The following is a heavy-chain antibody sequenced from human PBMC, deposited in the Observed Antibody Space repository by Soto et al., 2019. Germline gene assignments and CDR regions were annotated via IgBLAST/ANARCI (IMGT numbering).Heavy chain of an antibody. CDR1: GYTFTSYA. CDR3: VRTSLVVAAATREDY. J-gene: IGHJ4*02. V-gene: IGHV1-3*01. D-gene: IGHD2-15*01. Sequence: GASVKVSCKASGYTFTSYAMHWVRQAPGQRLEWMGWINAGNGNTKYSQKFQGRVTITRDTSASTAYMELNSLRAEDTAVYYCVRTSLVVAAATREDYWGQGTLVTVSS. CDR2: INAGNGNT.